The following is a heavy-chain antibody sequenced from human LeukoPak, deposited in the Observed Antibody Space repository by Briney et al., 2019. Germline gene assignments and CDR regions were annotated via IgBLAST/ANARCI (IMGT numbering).Heavy chain of an antibody. V-gene: IGHV4-34*01. Sequence: SETLSLTCAVYGGSFSGYYWSWIRQPPGKGLEWIGEINHSGSTNYSPSLKSRVTISVDTSKNQFSLKLSSVTAADTAVYYCARGPEHRFDYWGQGTLVTVSS. CDR2: INHSGST. CDR3: ARGPEHRFDY. J-gene: IGHJ4*02. CDR1: GGSFSGYY.